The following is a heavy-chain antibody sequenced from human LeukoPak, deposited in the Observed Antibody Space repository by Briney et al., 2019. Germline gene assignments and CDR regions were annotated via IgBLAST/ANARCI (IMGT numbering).Heavy chain of an antibody. J-gene: IGHJ4*02. CDR3: ARDRGGNCSGGSCYSGDY. V-gene: IGHV1-46*01. D-gene: IGHD2-15*01. CDR1: GYTFTNYY. CDR2: INPSIGSA. Sequence: ASVKVSCKASGYTFTNYYMHWVRQAPGQGLEWMGIINPSIGSASSAQKFQGRVTMTRDTSTSTVYMELSSLRSEDTAVYYCARDRGGNCSGGSCYSGDYWGQGTLVTVSS.